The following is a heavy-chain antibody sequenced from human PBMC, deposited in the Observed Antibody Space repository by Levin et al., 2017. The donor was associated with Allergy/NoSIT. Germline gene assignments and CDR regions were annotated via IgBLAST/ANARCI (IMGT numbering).Heavy chain of an antibody. J-gene: IGHJ5*02. D-gene: IGHD6-6*01. CDR2: VHTGGDT. CDR3: TRGQYVAASSGWFDP. V-gene: IGHV3-13*01. Sequence: GESLKISCAASGFTFSDYDMHWVRQVPGKGLEWVSAVHTGGDTYYSGSVKGRFTVSRENAKNSLYLQMNSLRVGDTAVYYCTRGQYVAASSGWFDPWGQGTLVTVSS. CDR1: GFTFSDYD.